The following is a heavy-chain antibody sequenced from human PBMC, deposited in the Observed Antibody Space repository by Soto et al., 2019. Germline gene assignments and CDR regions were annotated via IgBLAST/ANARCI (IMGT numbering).Heavy chain of an antibody. J-gene: IGHJ5*02. D-gene: IGHD3-3*01. CDR3: ARVPKWKIFGVVINNYYWFDP. Sequence: SVKVSCKASGGTFSSYAISWVRQAPGQGLEWMGGIIPIFGTANYAQKFQGRVTITADESTSTAYMELSSLRSEDTAVYYCARVPKWKIFGVVINNYYWFDPWGQGTLVTVSS. V-gene: IGHV1-69*13. CDR2: IIPIFGTA. CDR1: GGTFSSYA.